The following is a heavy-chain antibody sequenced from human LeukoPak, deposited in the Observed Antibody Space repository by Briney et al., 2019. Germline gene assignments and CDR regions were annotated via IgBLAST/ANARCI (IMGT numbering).Heavy chain of an antibody. D-gene: IGHD3-22*01. V-gene: IGHV3-21*01. Sequence: GGSLRLSCAASGFTFSSYSMNWVRQAPGKGLEWVSSISSSSSYIYYAASVKGRFTISRDNAKNSPYLQMNSLRAEDTAVYYCARLYDSSGYSGYWGQGTLVTVSS. J-gene: IGHJ4*02. CDR3: ARLYDSSGYSGY. CDR2: ISSSSSYI. CDR1: GFTFSSYS.